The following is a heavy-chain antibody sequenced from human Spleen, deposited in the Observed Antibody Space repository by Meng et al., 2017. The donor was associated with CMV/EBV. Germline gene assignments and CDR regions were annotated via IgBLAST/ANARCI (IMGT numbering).Heavy chain of an antibody. Sequence: GESLKISCAASGFTFSNYWMSWVRQAPGKGLEWVANIKQDESEKYNVDSVEGRFTISRDNAENSLYLQMNSLRAEDTAVYYCARLPDRGKYSLWSAFHFWGQGTVVTVSS. J-gene: IGHJ3*01. D-gene: IGHD3-16*01. V-gene: IGHV3-7*01. CDR2: IKQDESEK. CDR1: GFTFSNYW. CDR3: ARLPDRGKYSLWSAFHF.